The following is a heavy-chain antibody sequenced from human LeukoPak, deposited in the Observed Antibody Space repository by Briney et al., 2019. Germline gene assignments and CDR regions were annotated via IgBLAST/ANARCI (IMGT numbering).Heavy chain of an antibody. CDR2: ISGSGGST. V-gene: IGHV3-23*01. Sequence: GGSLRLSCAASGFTFSNYAMSWVRQAPGKGLEWVSSISGSGGSTYYADSVKGRFTISRDNSKNTLYLQMNSLRAEDTAVYYCAKDPGSGYRVRDYWGQGTLVTVSS. CDR1: GFTFSNYA. D-gene: IGHD3-22*01. J-gene: IGHJ4*02. CDR3: AKDPGSGYRVRDY.